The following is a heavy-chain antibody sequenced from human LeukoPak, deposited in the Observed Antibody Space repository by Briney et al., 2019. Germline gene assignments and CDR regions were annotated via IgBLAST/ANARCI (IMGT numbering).Heavy chain of an antibody. CDR3: AKDMEMATPPLLFDY. D-gene: IGHD5-24*01. J-gene: IGHJ4*02. CDR2: ISSSSRTI. Sequence: GGSLRLSCAASGFTFSSYSMNWVRQAPGKGLEWVSYISSSSRTIYYADSVKGRFTISRDNAKNSVYLQMNSLRAEDTAVYYCAKDMEMATPPLLFDYWGQGTLVTVSS. CDR1: GFTFSSYS. V-gene: IGHV3-48*01.